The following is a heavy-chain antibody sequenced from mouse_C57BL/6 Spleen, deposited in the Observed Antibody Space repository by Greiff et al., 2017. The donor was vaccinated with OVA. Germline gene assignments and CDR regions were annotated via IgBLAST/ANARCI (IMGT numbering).Heavy chain of an antibody. CDR2: IDPETGGT. V-gene: IGHV1-15*01. CDR3: TIFDGYYNFDY. J-gene: IGHJ2*01. Sequence: LQESGAELVRPGASVTLSCKASGYTFTDYEMHWVKQTPVHGLEWIGAIDPETGGTAYNQKFKGKAILTADKSSSTAYMELRSLTSEDSAVYYCTIFDGYYNFDYWGQGTTLTVSS. CDR1: GYTFTDYE. D-gene: IGHD2-3*01.